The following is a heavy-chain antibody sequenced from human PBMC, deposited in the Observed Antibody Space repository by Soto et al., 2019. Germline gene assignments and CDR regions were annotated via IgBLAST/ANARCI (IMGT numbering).Heavy chain of an antibody. V-gene: IGHV1-8*01. Sequence: ASVKVSCKASGYTFTSYDINWVRQATGQGLEWMGWMNPNSGNTGYAQKFQGRVTMTRNTSISTAYMELSSLRSEDTAVYYCASRMVRGVINYYYYGMDVWGQGTTVTVSS. CDR2: MNPNSGNT. J-gene: IGHJ6*02. CDR1: GYTFTSYD. D-gene: IGHD3-10*01. CDR3: ASRMVRGVINYYYYGMDV.